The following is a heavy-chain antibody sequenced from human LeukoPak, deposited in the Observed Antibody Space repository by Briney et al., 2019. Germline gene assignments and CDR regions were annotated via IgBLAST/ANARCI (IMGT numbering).Heavy chain of an antibody. CDR2: IIPIFGTA. CDR1: GGTFSSYA. CDR3: ARGVAPGYSSGWYRDDAEYFQH. J-gene: IGHJ1*01. Sequence: ASVKVSCKASGGTFSSYAISWVRQAPGQGLEWMGGIIPIFGTANYAQKFQGRVTMTTDTSTSTAYMELRSLRSDDTAVYYCARGVAPGYSSGWYRDDAEYFQHWGQGTLVTVSS. D-gene: IGHD6-19*01. V-gene: IGHV1-69*05.